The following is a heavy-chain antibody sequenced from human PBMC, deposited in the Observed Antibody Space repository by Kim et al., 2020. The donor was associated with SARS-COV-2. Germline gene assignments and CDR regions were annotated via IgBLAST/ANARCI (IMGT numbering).Heavy chain of an antibody. CDR1: GGSISSGGYY. V-gene: IGHV4-31*03. CDR3: ARDLGGSGSIASVSYYYYGRDV. Sequence: SETLSLTCTVSGGSISSGGYYWSWIRQHPGKGLEWIGYIYYSGSTYYNPSLKSRVTISVDTSKNQFSLKLSSVTAADTAVYYCARDLGGSGSIASVSYYYYGRDVWGQGTTVTVSS. D-gene: IGHD3-10*01. J-gene: IGHJ6*02. CDR2: IYYSGST.